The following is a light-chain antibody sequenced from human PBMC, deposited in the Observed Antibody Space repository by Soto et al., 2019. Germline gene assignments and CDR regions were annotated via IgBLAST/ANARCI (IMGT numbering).Light chain of an antibody. CDR1: QSVNNN. CDR3: QQYNKWPWA. V-gene: IGKV3-15*01. J-gene: IGKJ1*01. Sequence: EIVMTQSPATLSVSPGESATLSCRASQSVNNNLAWHQQQPGQAPRLLIYGASTRARDIPARFSGSGSGTAVTRTISSLQSEDFAVYDCQQYNKWPWAFGQGAKVEIK. CDR2: GAS.